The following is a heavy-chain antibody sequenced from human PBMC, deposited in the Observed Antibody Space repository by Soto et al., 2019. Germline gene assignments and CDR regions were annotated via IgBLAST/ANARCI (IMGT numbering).Heavy chain of an antibody. V-gene: IGHV3-23*01. CDR1: GFTFSSYA. CDR3: ARDHIMIGYYYYYYMDV. Sequence: GGSLRLSCAASGFTFSSYAMSWVRQAPGKGLEWVSAISGSGGSTYYTDSVKGRFTISRDNAKNSLYLQMNSLRAEDTAVYYCARDHIMIGYYYYYYMDVWGKGTTVTVSS. CDR2: ISGSGGST. D-gene: IGHD3-16*01. J-gene: IGHJ6*03.